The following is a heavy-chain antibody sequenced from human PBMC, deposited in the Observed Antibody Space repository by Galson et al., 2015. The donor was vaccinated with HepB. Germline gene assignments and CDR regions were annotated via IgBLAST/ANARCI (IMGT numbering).Heavy chain of an antibody. CDR2: IRYDGTNE. CDR1: GFTFSNYG. J-gene: IGHJ4*02. CDR3: AKVTMIGSY. D-gene: IGHD3-22*01. Sequence: SLRLSCAASGFTFSNYGIHWVCQAPGKGLEWVSFIRYDGTNEYYADSVKGRFTISRDNAKNTLYLQMNSLRAEDTAVYYCAKVTMIGSYWGQGTLVTVSS. V-gene: IGHV3-30*02.